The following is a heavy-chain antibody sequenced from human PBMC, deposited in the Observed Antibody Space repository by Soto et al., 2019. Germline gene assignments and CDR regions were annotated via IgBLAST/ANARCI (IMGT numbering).Heavy chain of an antibody. J-gene: IGHJ3*02. CDR1: EFTFSSYA. D-gene: IGHD1-26*01. CDR2: ISGSGGST. CDR3: AKDLYSGSYSGPADAFDI. V-gene: IGHV3-23*01. Sequence: PGGSLRLSCAASEFTFSSYAMSWVRQAPGKGLEWVSAISGSGGSTYYADSVKGRFTISRDNSKNTLYLQMNSLRAEDTAVYYCAKDLYSGSYSGPADAFDIWGQGTMVTVSS.